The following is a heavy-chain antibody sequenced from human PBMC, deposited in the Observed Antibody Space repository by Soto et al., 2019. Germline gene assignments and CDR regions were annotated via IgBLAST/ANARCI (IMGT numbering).Heavy chain of an antibody. CDR1: GGTFSSYA. Sequence: GASVKVSCKASGGTFSSYAISWVRQAPGQGLEWMGGIIPIFGTANYAQKFQGRVTITADESTSTAYMELSSLRSEDTAVYYCARDCQDGSYWPWFDPWGQGTLVTVSS. CDR3: ARDCQDGSYWPWFDP. CDR2: IIPIFGTA. V-gene: IGHV1-69*13. J-gene: IGHJ5*02. D-gene: IGHD1-26*01.